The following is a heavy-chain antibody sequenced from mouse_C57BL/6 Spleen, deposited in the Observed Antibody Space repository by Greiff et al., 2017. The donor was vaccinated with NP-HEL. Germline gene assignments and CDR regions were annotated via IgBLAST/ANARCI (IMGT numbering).Heavy chain of an antibody. V-gene: IGHV5-4*03. J-gene: IGHJ3*01. Sequence: EVKLVESGGGLVKPGGSLKLSCAASGFTFSSYAMSWVRQTPEKRLEWVATISDGGSYTYYPDNVKGRFTISRDNAKNNLYLQMSHLKSEDTAMYYCASDPYYDYGFAYWGQGTLVTVSA. D-gene: IGHD2-4*01. CDR1: GFTFSSYA. CDR3: ASDPYYDYGFAY. CDR2: ISDGGSYT.